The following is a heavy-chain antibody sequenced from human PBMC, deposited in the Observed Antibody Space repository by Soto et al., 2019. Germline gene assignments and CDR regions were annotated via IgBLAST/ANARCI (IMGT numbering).Heavy chain of an antibody. Sequence: ASVKVSCKASGYTFTTDYMHWVRQAPGQGLEWMGIINPSGGSTSCAQKVQGRVTRTSDTYTSTVYMELSRLRSEDTAVYFCARDKAALYHYVWGSYRFFPASDIWGQGTMVTVSS. CDR1: GYTFTTDY. J-gene: IGHJ3*02. CDR3: ARDKAALYHYVWGSYRFFPASDI. V-gene: IGHV1-46*01. CDR2: INPSGGST. D-gene: IGHD3-16*02.